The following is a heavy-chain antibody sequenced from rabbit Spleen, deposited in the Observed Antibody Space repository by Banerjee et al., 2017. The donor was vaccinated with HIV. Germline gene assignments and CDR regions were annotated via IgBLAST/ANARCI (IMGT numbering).Heavy chain of an antibody. V-gene: IGHV1S45*01. CDR2: INAITGKA. Sequence: EQLEESGGGLVKPEGSLTLTCKASGVSFSDKDVMCWVRQAPGKGLEWIACINAITGKAVYANWAKGRFTFSKTSSTTVTLQMTSLTAADTATYFCARSINWANRGLNLWGPGTLVTVS. CDR3: ARSINWANRGLNL. CDR1: GVSFSDKDV. J-gene: IGHJ4*01. D-gene: IGHD1-1*01.